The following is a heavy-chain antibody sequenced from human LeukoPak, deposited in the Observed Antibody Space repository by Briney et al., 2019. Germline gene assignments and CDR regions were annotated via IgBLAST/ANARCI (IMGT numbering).Heavy chain of an antibody. Sequence: ASVTVSCKASGFTFTSSAVQWVRQARGQRLEWIGWIVVGSGNTNYAQKFQERVTITRDMSTSTAYMELSSLRSEDTAVYYCAAAPTYSSGWRRGWAFDIWGQGTMVTVSS. V-gene: IGHV1-58*01. J-gene: IGHJ3*02. D-gene: IGHD6-19*01. CDR3: AAAPTYSSGWRRGWAFDI. CDR1: GFTFTSSA. CDR2: IVVGSGNT.